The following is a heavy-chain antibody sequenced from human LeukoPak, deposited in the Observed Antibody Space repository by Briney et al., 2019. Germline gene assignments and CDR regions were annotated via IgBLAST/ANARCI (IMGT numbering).Heavy chain of an antibody. CDR2: ISSGTSYI. CDR3: ARAPMTTEDY. Sequence: PGGSLRLSCAASGFTFNTYTMNWVRQAPGKGLEWVSSISSGTSYIYYADSVKGRFTISRDNAKNSLYLQMNSLRVEDTAVYYCARAPMTTEDYWGQGTLVTVSS. J-gene: IGHJ4*02. CDR1: GFTFNTYT. V-gene: IGHV3-21*04. D-gene: IGHD4-17*01.